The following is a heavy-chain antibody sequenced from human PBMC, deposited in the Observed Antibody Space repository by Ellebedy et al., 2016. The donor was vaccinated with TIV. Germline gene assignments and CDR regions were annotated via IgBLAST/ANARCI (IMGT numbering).Heavy chain of an antibody. V-gene: IGHV3-9*01. D-gene: IGHD5-18*01. CDR1: GFTFDDYA. J-gene: IGHJ6*02. Sequence: SLKISXATSGFTFDDYAMHWVRQAPGKGLEWVAGITWNGGNIGYADSVKGRFTISRDNAKNSLYLQMNSLRVEDTALYYCAKDRRPDATMDYFYCYGMDVWGQGTTVTVSS. CDR3: AKDRRPDATMDYFYCYGMDV. CDR2: ITWNGGNI.